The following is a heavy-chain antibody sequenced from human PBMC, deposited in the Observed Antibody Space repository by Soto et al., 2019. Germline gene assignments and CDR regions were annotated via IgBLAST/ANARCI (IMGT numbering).Heavy chain of an antibody. CDR1: GGSISSGGYY. Sequence: TLSLTSTVSGGSISSGGYYWSWIRQHPGKGLEWIGYIYYSGSTYYNPSLKSRVTISVDTSKNQFSLKLSSVTAADTAVYYCASSYYDSSGYYLLGYWGQGTLVTVSS. D-gene: IGHD3-22*01. J-gene: IGHJ4*02. CDR3: ASSYYDSSGYYLLGY. V-gene: IGHV4-31*03. CDR2: IYYSGST.